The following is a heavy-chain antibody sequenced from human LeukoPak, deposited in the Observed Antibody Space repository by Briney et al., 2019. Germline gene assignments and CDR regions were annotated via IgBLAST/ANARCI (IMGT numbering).Heavy chain of an antibody. CDR2: INPTGDDT. CDR3: AKDYGGDPFDF. V-gene: IGHV3-23*01. J-gene: IGHJ4*02. CDR1: GFSFSTYA. D-gene: IGHD4-23*01. Sequence: PGGSLRLSCTAFGFSFSTYAMTWARQAPGKGLEWVSTINPTGDDTFYADSAKGRFTISRDNSKNTLFLQMSSLRAEGTAVYYCAKDYGGDPFDFWGQGTLVTVSS.